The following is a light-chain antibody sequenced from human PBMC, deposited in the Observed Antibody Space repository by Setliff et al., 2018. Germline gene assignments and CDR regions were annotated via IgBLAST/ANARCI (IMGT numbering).Light chain of an antibody. V-gene: IGLV2-23*02. CDR3: CSYAGSSTFV. CDR2: DFT. J-gene: IGLJ1*01. Sequence: QSALAQPASVSGSPGQSITISCTGTYSDVGKYNLVSWYQQRPGKAPKLILYDFTTRPSGVSDRFSGSKSANTASLTISGLQAEDEADYYCCSYAGSSTFVFGGGTKVTVL. CDR1: YSDVGKYNL.